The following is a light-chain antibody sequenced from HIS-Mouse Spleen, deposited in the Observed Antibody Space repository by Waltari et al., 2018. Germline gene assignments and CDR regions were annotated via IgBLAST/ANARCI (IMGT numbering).Light chain of an antibody. CDR1: SLRSYY. CDR3: NSRDSSGNHVV. J-gene: IGLJ2*01. V-gene: IGLV3-19*01. Sequence: SSELTQDPAVSVALGQTVRITCQGDSLRSYYASWYQQKPVQPPVLVIYGKNNRPSGIPDRFSGSSSGNTASLTITGAQAEDEADYYCNSRDSSGNHVVFGGGTKLTVL. CDR2: GKN.